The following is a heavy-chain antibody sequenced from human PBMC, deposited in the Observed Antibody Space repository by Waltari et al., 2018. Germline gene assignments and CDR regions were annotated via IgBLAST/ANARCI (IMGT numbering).Heavy chain of an antibody. Sequence: QVQLRQWGAGLLKPSETLSLTCAVYGGSFSGYHWSWIRQPPGEGREWIGEINHSGNTTQNPSLKSRVTISVDTSKNQFSLKLTSVTAADTAVYYCARNWELRGGMDVWGKGTTVTVSS. V-gene: IGHV4-34*02. J-gene: IGHJ6*03. CDR1: GGSFSGYH. CDR3: ARNWELRGGMDV. D-gene: IGHD1-26*01. CDR2: INHSGNT.